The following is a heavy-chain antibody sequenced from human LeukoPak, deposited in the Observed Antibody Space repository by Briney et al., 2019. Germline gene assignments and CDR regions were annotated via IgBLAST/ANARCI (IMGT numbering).Heavy chain of an antibody. CDR1: GFTFSDYS. J-gene: IGHJ4*02. Sequence: GGSLRLSCAASGFTFSDYSMNWVRQAPGKGLEWVSYIGSSSFSIFYADSVRGRFTMSRDDAKNSLNLQMNSLRAEDTAVYYCARDNWGLFGLDHYFDYWGQGTLVTVSS. D-gene: IGHD3-3*01. CDR2: IGSSSFSI. CDR3: ARDNWGLFGLDHYFDY. V-gene: IGHV3-48*01.